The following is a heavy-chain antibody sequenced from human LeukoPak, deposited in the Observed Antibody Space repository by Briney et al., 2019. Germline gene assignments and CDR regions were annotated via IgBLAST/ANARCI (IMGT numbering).Heavy chain of an antibody. J-gene: IGHJ4*02. CDR1: GGSISSYY. D-gene: IGHD5-18*01. Sequence: SETLSLTCTVSGGSISSYYWSWIRQPPGKGLEWVGHISYTGSTNYNPSLKSRVNISIDTSKNQFSLKLSSVTAADTAVYYCARRGYSYEAYYFDYWGQGALVTVSS. CDR2: ISYTGST. V-gene: IGHV4-59*08. CDR3: ARRGYSYEAYYFDY.